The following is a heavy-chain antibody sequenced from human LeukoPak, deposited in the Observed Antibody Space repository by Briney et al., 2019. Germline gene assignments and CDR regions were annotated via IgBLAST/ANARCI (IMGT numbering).Heavy chain of an antibody. Sequence: PGGSLRLSCAASGFTFSSYAMNWVRQAPGKGLEWVSYISSSSSTIYYADSVKGRFTISRDNAKNSLYLQMNSLRAEDTAVYYCARPRGYKPAVHDAFDIWGQGTMVTVSS. CDR2: ISSSSSTI. J-gene: IGHJ3*02. D-gene: IGHD1-14*01. V-gene: IGHV3-48*01. CDR1: GFTFSSYA. CDR3: ARPRGYKPAVHDAFDI.